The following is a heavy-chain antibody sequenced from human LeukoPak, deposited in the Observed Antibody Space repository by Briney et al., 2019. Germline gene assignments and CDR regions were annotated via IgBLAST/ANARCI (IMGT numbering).Heavy chain of an antibody. V-gene: IGHV3-30*03. CDR1: GFTFSSYG. J-gene: IGHJ4*02. CDR3: ARDAGLVGATLYFDY. CDR2: ISYDGSNK. Sequence: PGGSLRLSCAASGFTFSSYGMHWVRQAPGKGLEWVAVISYDGSNKYYADSVKGRFTISRDNSKNTLYLQMNSLRAEDTAVYYCARDAGLVGATLYFDYWGQGTLVTVSS. D-gene: IGHD1-26*01.